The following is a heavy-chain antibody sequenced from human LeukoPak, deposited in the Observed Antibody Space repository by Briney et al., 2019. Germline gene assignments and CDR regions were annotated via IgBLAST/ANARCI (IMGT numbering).Heavy chain of an antibody. CDR1: GFTFSSYS. V-gene: IGHV3-21*01. Sequence: GGSLRLSCAASGFTFSSYSMNWVRQAPGKGLEWVSSISSSSSYIYYADSVKGRFTISRDTAQNSLYLQMNFLRVDDTAVYYCAKGTVGAKFWGQGTLVIVSS. D-gene: IGHD1-26*01. CDR2: ISSSSSYI. J-gene: IGHJ4*02. CDR3: AKGTVGAKF.